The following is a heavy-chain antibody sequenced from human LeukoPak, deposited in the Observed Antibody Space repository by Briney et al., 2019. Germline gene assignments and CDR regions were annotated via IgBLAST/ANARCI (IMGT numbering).Heavy chain of an antibody. J-gene: IGHJ4*02. V-gene: IGHV3-7*01. CDR2: IKQDGTEK. CDR3: AKVAHYYYGSESYYFFEH. Sequence: PGGSLRLSCTASGFTFTTYWMSWGRHPLGKGLEWVANIKQDGTEKYYVDSVKGRFTISRDNAKNSLYLQMNSLRVEDTATYYCAKVAHYYYGSESYYFFEHWGQGTPVTASS. CDR1: GFTFTTYW. D-gene: IGHD3-10*01.